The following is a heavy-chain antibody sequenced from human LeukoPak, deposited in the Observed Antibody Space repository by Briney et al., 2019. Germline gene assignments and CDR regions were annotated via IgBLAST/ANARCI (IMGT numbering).Heavy chain of an antibody. V-gene: IGHV1-8*01. CDR2: MNPNSGNT. Sequence: ASVKVSCKASGYTFTSYDINWVRQATGQGLEWMGWMNPNSGNTGYAQKFQGRVTMTRNTSISTAYMELSSLRSEDTAVYYCARHSTGSSAPGGKIDYWGQGALVTVSS. CDR3: ARHSTGSSAPGGKIDY. D-gene: IGHD3-16*01. J-gene: IGHJ4*02. CDR1: GYTFTSYD.